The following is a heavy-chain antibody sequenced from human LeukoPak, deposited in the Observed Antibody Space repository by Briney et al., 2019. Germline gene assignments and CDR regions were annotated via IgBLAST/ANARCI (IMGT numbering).Heavy chain of an antibody. CDR3: ARLVAEASYYFDY. CDR1: GGSFSGYY. CDR2: INHSGST. Sequence: SETLSPTCAVYGGSFSGYYWSWIRQPPGKGLEWIGEINHSGSTNYNPSLKSRVTISVDTSKNQFSLKLSSVTAADTAVYYCARLVAEASYYFDYWGQGTLVTVSS. J-gene: IGHJ4*02. V-gene: IGHV4-34*01. D-gene: IGHD5-12*01.